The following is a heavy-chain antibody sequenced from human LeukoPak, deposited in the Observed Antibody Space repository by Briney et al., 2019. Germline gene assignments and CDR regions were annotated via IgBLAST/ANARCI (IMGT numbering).Heavy chain of an antibody. J-gene: IGHJ5*01. CDR3: VREGGCSGDSCYGFDS. Sequence: ASVKVSRKTSVYSLTNYFMHWVRQAPRQRLEWMGAGDPNDSLTNYAQRFQGRVPMTRDTSTNTLYMQLMSLKTEETAAYYCVREGGCSGDSCYGFDSWGQGTLVTVSS. D-gene: IGHD2-15*01. V-gene: IGHV1-46*03. CDR1: VYSLTNYF. CDR2: GDPNDSLT.